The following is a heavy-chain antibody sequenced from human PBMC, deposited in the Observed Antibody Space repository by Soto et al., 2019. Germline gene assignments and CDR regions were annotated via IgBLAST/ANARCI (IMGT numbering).Heavy chain of an antibody. J-gene: IGHJ1*01. Sequence: QVQVVESGGGVVQPGRSLRLSCAASGFVFSNYGMHWVRQAPGKGLEWVAVIANDGNDEYYIDSVKGRFTISRDNSKNTLYLQMNTPNTEEAALYYGAKDIHSGSNHLGGDLWGEGTVVTVSS. CDR3: AKDIHSGSNHLGGDL. CDR2: IANDGNDE. V-gene: IGHV3-30*18. CDR1: GFVFSNYG. D-gene: IGHD1-26*01.